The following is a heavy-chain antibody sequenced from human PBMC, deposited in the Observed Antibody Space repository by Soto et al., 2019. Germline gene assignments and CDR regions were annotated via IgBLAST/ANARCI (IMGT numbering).Heavy chain of an antibody. V-gene: IGHV1-8*01. CDR1: GYTFTSYD. Sequence: ASVKVSCKASGYTFTSYDINWVRQATGQGLEWMGWMNPNSGNTGYAQKFQGRVTMTRNTSISTAYMELSSLRSEDTAVYYCARVQYRGYETYYYYYYMDVWGKGTTVTVSS. J-gene: IGHJ6*03. CDR2: MNPNSGNT. D-gene: IGHD5-12*01. CDR3: ARVQYRGYETYYYYYYMDV.